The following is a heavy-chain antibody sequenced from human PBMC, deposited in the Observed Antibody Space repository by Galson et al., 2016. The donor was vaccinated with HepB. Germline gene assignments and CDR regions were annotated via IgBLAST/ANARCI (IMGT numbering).Heavy chain of an antibody. Sequence: SVKVSCKASGYTFISCSISWVRQAPGQGLEWMGRISGFGEKSNYAENFQGRLTITTDPSTSTAYMELKSLRVDDTATYFCARVWGLAGGVPQNWFDPWGQGTLVIVSS. D-gene: IGHD3-16*01. CDR1: GYTFISCS. V-gene: IGHV1-18*01. CDR2: ISGFGEKS. CDR3: ARVWGLAGGVPQNWFDP. J-gene: IGHJ5*02.